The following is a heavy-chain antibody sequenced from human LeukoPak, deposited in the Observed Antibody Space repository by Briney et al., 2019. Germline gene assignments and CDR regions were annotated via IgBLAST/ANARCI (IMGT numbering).Heavy chain of an antibody. J-gene: IGHJ4*02. CDR3: ARDYYDSSGYYAIDY. D-gene: IGHD3-22*01. V-gene: IGHV1-2*02. CDR2: INPNSGGT. CDR1: GYTFTVYY. Sequence: ASVKVSCKASGYTFTVYYMHCVRHAPGQGLEWMGWINPNSGGTNYAQKFQGRVTMTRDTSISTAYMELSRLRSDDTAVYYCARDYYDSSGYYAIDYWGQGTLVTVSS.